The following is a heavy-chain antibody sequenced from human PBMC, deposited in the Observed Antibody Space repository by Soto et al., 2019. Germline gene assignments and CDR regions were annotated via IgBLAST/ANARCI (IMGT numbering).Heavy chain of an antibody. CDR2: ISYDGSNK. V-gene: IGHV3-30*18. CDR1: GFTFSSYG. CDR3: AKDSIRGVIIDPHYYYYYGMDV. J-gene: IGHJ6*02. D-gene: IGHD3-10*01. Sequence: PGGSLRLSCAASGFTFSSYGMHWVRQAPGKGLEWVAVISYDGSNKYYADSVKGRFTISRDNSKNTLYLQMNSLRAEDTAVYYCAKDSIRGVIIDPHYYYYYGMDVWGQGTTVTVSS.